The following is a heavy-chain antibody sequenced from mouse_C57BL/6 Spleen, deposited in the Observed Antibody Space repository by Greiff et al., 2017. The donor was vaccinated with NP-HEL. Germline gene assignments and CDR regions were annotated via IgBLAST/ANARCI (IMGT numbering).Heavy chain of an antibody. CDR2: IDPETGGT. CDR1: GYTFTDYE. D-gene: IGHD2-1*01. Sequence: VQLQESGAELVRPGASVTLSCKASGYTFTDYEMHWVKQTPVHGLAWIGAIDPETGGTAYNQKFKGKAILTADKSSSTAYMELRSLTSEDSAVYYCTRLSGGYGNYGVDYWGQGTSVTVSS. V-gene: IGHV1-15*01. CDR3: TRLSGGYGNYGVDY. J-gene: IGHJ4*01.